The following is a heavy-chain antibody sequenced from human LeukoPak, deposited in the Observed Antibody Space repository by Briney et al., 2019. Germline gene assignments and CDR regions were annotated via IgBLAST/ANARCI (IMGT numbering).Heavy chain of an antibody. J-gene: IGHJ1*01. Sequence: GGSLGLSRAASGFTFSSYWMHWVRQAPGKGMVWVSRIKSDGSTNYADSVKGRFTISRDNAKNTLSLQMNSLRAEDTGVYYCARAPSEIGGYYPEYFRHWGQGTLVTVSS. CDR2: IKSDGST. V-gene: IGHV3-74*01. D-gene: IGHD3-22*01. CDR3: ARAPSEIGGYYPEYFRH. CDR1: GFTFSSYW.